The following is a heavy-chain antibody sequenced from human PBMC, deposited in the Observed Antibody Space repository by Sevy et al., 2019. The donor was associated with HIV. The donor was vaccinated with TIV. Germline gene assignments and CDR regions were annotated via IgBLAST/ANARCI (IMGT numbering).Heavy chain of an antibody. CDR1: GGSFSTYA. D-gene: IGHD3-3*01. J-gene: IGHJ4*02. CDR3: ARPTTYYDFWRGYPPFDY. CDR2: INPIFGTP. V-gene: IGHV1-69*13. Sequence: ASVKVSCKASGGSFSTYAITWVRQAPGQGLEWMGGINPIFGTPNYAQKFQGRVTITAYESTSTAYMELTSLRSEDTAMYYCARPTTYYDFWRGYPPFDYWGQGALVTVSS.